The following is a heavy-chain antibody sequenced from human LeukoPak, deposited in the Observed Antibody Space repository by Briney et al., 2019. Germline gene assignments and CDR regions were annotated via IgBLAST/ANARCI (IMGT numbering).Heavy chain of an antibody. CDR1: GHSIRNYQ. V-gene: IGHV4-59*01. Sequence: SETLSLTCSVSGHSIRNYQWTWIRQSPEKGREWIGYIHYNGNHYYHPSLETRVPMPVTTSQKQSSLMQNSVDGADPAIYFFPRVPSGSFGLLCVDCWGQGSLVTVSA. J-gene: IGHJ4*02. CDR3: PRVPSGSFGLLCVDC. D-gene: IGHD3-3*02. CDR2: IHYNGNH.